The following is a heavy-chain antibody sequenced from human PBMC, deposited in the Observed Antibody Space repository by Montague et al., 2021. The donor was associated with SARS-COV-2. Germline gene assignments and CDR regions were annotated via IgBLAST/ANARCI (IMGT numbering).Heavy chain of an antibody. Sequence: SLRLSCAASGFTFSDYYMSWIRQAPGKGLEWVSYISSSGSTIYYADSVKGRFTISRDNAKNSLYLQMNSLRAEDTAVYYCARIPAPRYDILTGYYLIPYFDYWGQGTLVTVSS. CDR1: GFTFSDYY. CDR3: ARIPAPRYDILTGYYLIPYFDY. D-gene: IGHD3-9*01. CDR2: ISSSGSTI. V-gene: IGHV3-11*01. J-gene: IGHJ4*02.